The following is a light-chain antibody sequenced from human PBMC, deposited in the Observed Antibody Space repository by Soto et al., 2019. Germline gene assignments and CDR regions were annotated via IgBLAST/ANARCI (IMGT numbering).Light chain of an antibody. Sequence: LTQPRSVSGSPGQSVTISCTGTSSDVGAYNYVSWYQQHPDKAPKFIIYDVSQRPTGVPDRFSGSKSGNTASLTISGLQPDDEADYYCCSYAGTYIFVFGTG. CDR2: DVS. V-gene: IGLV2-11*01. J-gene: IGLJ1*01. CDR1: SSDVGAYNY. CDR3: CSYAGTYIFV.